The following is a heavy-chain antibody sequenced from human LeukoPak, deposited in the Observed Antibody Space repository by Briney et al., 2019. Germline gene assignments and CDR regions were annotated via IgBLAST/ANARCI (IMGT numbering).Heavy chain of an antibody. Sequence: SETLSLTCTVSGGSISSHYWSWIRQPPGKGLEWIWYIYHSGSTDYNPSLKSRVTISVDTSKSQFSLKLSSVTAADTAVYYCARDGDSSGWTRSDYWGQGTLVTASS. V-gene: IGHV4-59*11. CDR2: IYHSGST. CDR3: ARDGDSSGWTRSDY. J-gene: IGHJ4*02. CDR1: GGSISSHY. D-gene: IGHD6-19*01.